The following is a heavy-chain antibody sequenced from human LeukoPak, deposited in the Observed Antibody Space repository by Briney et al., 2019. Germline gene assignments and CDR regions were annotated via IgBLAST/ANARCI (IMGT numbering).Heavy chain of an antibody. V-gene: IGHV1-2*02. J-gene: IGHJ4*02. D-gene: IGHD6-13*01. CDR3: ARATAAAGLFEYYFDY. CDR1: GYTFTGYY. Sequence: ASVKVSCKASGYTFTGYYMHWVRQAPGQGLEWMGWINPNSGGTNYAQKFQGRVTMTRDTSISTAYMEPSRLRSDDTAVYYCARATAAAGLFEYYFDYWGQGTLVTVSS. CDR2: INPNSGGT.